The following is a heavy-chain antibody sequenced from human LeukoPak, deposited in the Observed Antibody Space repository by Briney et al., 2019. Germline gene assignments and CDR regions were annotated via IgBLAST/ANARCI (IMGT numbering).Heavy chain of an antibody. Sequence: PGGSLRLSCAASGFTFSSYSKNWVRQAPGKGLEWVSYISSSSSTIYYADSVKGRFTISRDNAKNSLYLQMNSLRAEDTAVYYCARVDSGYYYYYMDVWGKGTTVTVSS. CDR2: ISSSSSTI. CDR1: GFTFSSYS. D-gene: IGHD2-8*02. V-gene: IGHV3-48*04. J-gene: IGHJ6*03. CDR3: ARVDSGYYYYYMDV.